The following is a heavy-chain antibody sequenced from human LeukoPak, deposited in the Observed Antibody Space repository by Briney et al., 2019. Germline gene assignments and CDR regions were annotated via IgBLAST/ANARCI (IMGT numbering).Heavy chain of an antibody. D-gene: IGHD6-19*01. CDR3: ARAGGLRIAVAPIDC. Sequence: PGGSLRLSCAASGFTVSSNYMSWVRQAPGKGLEWVSVICSGGGTFYADSVKGRFTISRDNSKNMLYLQMNSLRAEDTAVYYCARAGGLRIAVAPIDCWGQGTLVTVSS. CDR2: ICSGGGT. J-gene: IGHJ4*02. CDR1: GFTVSSNY. V-gene: IGHV3-53*01.